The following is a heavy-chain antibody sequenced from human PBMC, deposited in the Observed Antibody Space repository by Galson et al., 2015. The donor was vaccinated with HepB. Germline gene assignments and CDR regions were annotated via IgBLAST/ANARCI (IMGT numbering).Heavy chain of an antibody. V-gene: IGHV3-13*05. D-gene: IGHD1-26*01. CDR3: ARALAGSARGLDWYFDL. J-gene: IGHJ2*01. CDR2: IGTAADP. CDR1: GFTFTNHD. Sequence: SLRLSCAASGFTFTNHDMHWVRQATGKGLEWVSAIGTAADPYYPDSVKGRFTISRENAKNSLYLQMNSLRAGDTAVYFCARALAGSARGLDWYFDLWGQGTLVSVSS.